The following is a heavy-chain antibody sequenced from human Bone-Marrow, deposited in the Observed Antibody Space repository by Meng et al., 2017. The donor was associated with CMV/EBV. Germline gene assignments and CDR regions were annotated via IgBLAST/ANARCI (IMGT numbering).Heavy chain of an antibody. CDR2: ISSSGSTI. Sequence: GESLKISCAASGFTLSSYEMNWVRQAPGKGLEWVSYISSSGSTIYYADSVKGRFTISRDNAKNSLYLQMNSLRAEDTAVYYCARSPGGAAADFYYYYGMDVWGQGTTVTVSS. CDR3: ARSPGGAAADFYYYYGMDV. V-gene: IGHV3-48*03. J-gene: IGHJ6*02. CDR1: GFTLSSYE. D-gene: IGHD6-13*01.